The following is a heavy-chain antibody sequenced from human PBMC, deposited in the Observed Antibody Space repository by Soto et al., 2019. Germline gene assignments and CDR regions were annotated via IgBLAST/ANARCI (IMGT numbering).Heavy chain of an antibody. Sequence: QVQLVESGGGVVQPGRSLRLSCAASGFTFSSYAMHWVRQAPGKGLEWVAVISYDGSNKYYADSVKGRFTISRDNSKNTLYLQMNSLRAEDTAVYYCARDSSSSIAARRGGLGYWGQGTLVTVSS. V-gene: IGHV3-30-3*01. D-gene: IGHD6-6*01. CDR2: ISYDGSNK. J-gene: IGHJ4*02. CDR1: GFTFSSYA. CDR3: ARDSSSSIAARRGGLGY.